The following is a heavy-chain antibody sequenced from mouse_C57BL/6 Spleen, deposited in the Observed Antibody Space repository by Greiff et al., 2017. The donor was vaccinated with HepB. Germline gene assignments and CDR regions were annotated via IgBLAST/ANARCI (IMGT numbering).Heavy chain of an antibody. D-gene: IGHD1-1*01. CDR1: GYTFTSYW. V-gene: IGHV1-61*01. J-gene: IGHJ2*01. CDR3: ARSVGNLLYFDY. Sequence: VQLQQPGAELVRPGSSVKLSCKASGYTFTSYWMDWVKQRPGQGLEWIGNIYPSDSETHYNQKFKDKATLTVDKSSSTAYMQLSSLTSEDSAVYYCARSVGNLLYFDYWGQGTTVTVSS. CDR2: IYPSDSET.